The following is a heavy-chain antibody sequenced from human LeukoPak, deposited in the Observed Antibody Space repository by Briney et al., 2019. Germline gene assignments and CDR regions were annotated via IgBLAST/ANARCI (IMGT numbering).Heavy chain of an antibody. J-gene: IGHJ4*02. CDR3: AKGIYHSGNWYVDF. Sequence: PGGSPRLSCAASGFTFTKYWMTWVRQAPGKGLEWVGNIKQDGSDKNYMDSVKGRFTISRDNAKNSLYLQMNSLRIEGTAFYYCAKGIYHSGNWYVDFWGQGTLVTVSS. V-gene: IGHV3-7*03. D-gene: IGHD2-21*01. CDR1: GFTFTKYW. CDR2: IKQDGSDK.